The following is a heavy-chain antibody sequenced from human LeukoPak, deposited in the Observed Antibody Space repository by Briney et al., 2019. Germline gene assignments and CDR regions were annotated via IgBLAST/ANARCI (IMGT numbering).Heavy chain of an antibody. Sequence: ASVKVSCKASGGTFSSYAISWVRQAPGQGLEWMGGIIPIFGTANYAQEFQGRVTITADESTSTAYMELSSLRSEDTAVYYCARARRYSYGYWDYWGQGTLVTVPS. D-gene: IGHD5-18*01. CDR3: ARARRYSYGYWDY. V-gene: IGHV1-69*13. CDR2: IIPIFGTA. J-gene: IGHJ4*02. CDR1: GGTFSSYA.